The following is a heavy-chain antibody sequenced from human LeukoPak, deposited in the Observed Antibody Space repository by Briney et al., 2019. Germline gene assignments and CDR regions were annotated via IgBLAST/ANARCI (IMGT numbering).Heavy chain of an antibody. CDR2: IYTSGTT. Sequence: PSETLSLTCIVSGGSISRDYWTWIRQPAGKGLEWIGLIYTSGTTNYNPSLKSRVTMSVDTSTNQFSLKLTSVTAADTAVYYCARKFDYWGQGRLVTVSS. J-gene: IGHJ4*02. CDR3: ARKFDY. CDR1: GGSISRDY. V-gene: IGHV4-4*07.